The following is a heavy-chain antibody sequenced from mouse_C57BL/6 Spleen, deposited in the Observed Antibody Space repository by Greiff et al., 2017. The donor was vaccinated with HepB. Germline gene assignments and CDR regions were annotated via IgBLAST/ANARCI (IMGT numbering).Heavy chain of an antibody. CDR1: GFSLTSYG. J-gene: IGHJ4*01. V-gene: IGHV2-2*01. D-gene: IGHD2-5*01. Sequence: VQLQQSGPGLVQPSQSLSITCTVSGFSLTSYGVHWVRQSPGKGLEWLGVLWSGGSTDYNAAFISRLSISKDNSKSQVFFKMNILQADDTAIYYFARNIVTTAMDYRGQGTSVTVSS. CDR3: ARNIVTTAMDY. CDR2: LWSGGST.